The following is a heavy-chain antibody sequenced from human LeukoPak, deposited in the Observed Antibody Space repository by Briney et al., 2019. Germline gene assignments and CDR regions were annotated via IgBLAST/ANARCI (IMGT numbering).Heavy chain of an antibody. CDR1: GFSLSTHGMR. D-gene: IGHD4-11*01. CDR3: ARTPYSTGPFDF. V-gene: IGHV2-70*04. Sequence: SGPTLVNPTQTLTLTCTFSGFSLSTHGMRGSCIRQPPAKALEWLARIDWDDDKFYSTSLKTRLTISKDTSKNQVVLTMPNMDPPDTAAYYCARTPYSTGPFDFWGQGTLLTVSS. CDR2: IDWDDDK. J-gene: IGHJ4*01.